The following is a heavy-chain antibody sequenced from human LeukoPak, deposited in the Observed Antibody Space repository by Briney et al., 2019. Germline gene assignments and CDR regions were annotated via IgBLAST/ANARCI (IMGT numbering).Heavy chain of an antibody. CDR2: INWNGGST. V-gene: IGHV3-20*04. Sequence: GGSLRLSCAASGFTFDDYGMSWVRQAPGKGLEWVSGINWNGGSTGYADSVKGRFTISRDNAKNSLYLQMNSLRAEDTALYYCARDFAGRRSSWLGWNWFDPWGQGTLVTVSS. CDR1: GFTFDDYG. J-gene: IGHJ5*02. CDR3: ARDFAGRRSSWLGWNWFDP. D-gene: IGHD6-13*01.